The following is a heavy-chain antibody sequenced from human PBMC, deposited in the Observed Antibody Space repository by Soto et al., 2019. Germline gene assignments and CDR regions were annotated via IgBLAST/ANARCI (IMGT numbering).Heavy chain of an antibody. J-gene: IGHJ4*02. CDR3: ARYYCSGGSCYSGIDY. D-gene: IGHD2-15*01. Sequence: QVQLQQWGAGLLKPSETLSLTCAVYGGSFSDYYWSWIRQPPGKGLEWIGEINHSGSTNNNPSLKSRVTISVDTSKNQFSLKLSSVTAADTAVYYCARYYCSGGSCYSGIDYWGQGTLVTVSS. V-gene: IGHV4-34*01. CDR2: INHSGST. CDR1: GGSFSDYY.